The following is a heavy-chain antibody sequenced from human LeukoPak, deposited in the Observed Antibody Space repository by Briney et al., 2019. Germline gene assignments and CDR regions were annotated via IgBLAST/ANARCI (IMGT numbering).Heavy chain of an antibody. V-gene: IGHV3-23*01. Sequence: GGSLRLSCAASGFTFSSYAMSWVRQAPGKGLEWVSAIRGSGDRTHYADSVKGRFTISRDNSKNTLYLQMNSLRAEDTAVYYCAKDSKIVGATFRSYHYMDVWGKGNPGHRLL. CDR3: AKDSKIVGATFRSYHYMDV. J-gene: IGHJ6*03. CDR2: IRGSGDRT. CDR1: GFTFSSYA. D-gene: IGHD1-26*01.